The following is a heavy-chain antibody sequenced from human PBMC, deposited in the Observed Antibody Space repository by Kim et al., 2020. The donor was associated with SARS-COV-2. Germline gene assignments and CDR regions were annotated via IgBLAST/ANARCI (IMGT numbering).Heavy chain of an antibody. CDR3: AKDQTSVGHSGVDL. Sequence: GGSLRLSCGASGFSFSTYAMNWVRQAPGKGLEWVSLITASGTTTYSADSVRGRFTISRENSKNTLYLQMNSLRAEDTAIYYCAKDQTSVGHSGVDLWGR. CDR2: ITASGTTT. V-gene: IGHV3-23*01. J-gene: IGHJ2*01. D-gene: IGHD2-8*01. CDR1: GFSFSTYA.